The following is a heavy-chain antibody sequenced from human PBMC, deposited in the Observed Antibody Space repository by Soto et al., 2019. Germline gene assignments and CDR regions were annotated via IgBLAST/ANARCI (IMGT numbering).Heavy chain of an antibody. CDR3: ARTGDDRSGYFVEYYFDY. J-gene: IGHJ4*02. CDR1: GFTFSKYA. Sequence: QVQLVESGGGVVQPERSLRLSCAASGFTFSKYAMHWVRHARGTGLEWVAVISNDGSNPYYADSVKGRFTISRDNSKNTLYLQMNSLREEDTAVYYCARTGDDRSGYFVEYYFDYWGQGTLVTVSS. CDR2: ISNDGSNP. D-gene: IGHD3-22*01. V-gene: IGHV3-30-3*01.